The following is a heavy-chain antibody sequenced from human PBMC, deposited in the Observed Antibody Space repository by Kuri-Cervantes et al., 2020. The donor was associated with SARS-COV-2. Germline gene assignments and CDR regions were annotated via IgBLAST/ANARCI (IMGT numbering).Heavy chain of an antibody. Sequence: GESLKISCTASGFAFNSYNMKWVRQTPGKGLEWVSGIGPSNTYIYYADSVKGRFIISRDNAKNSLYLQMNSLRAEDTAVYYCARDRVLEWLDYYYYMDVWGKGTTVTVSS. CDR3: ARDRVLEWLDYYYYMDV. J-gene: IGHJ6*03. V-gene: IGHV3-21*01. CDR1: GFAFNSYN. D-gene: IGHD3-3*01. CDR2: IGPSNTYI.